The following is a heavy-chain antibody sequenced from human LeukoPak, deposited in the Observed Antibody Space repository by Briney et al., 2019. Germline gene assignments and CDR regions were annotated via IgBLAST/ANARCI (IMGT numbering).Heavy chain of an antibody. CDR2: IRYDGSNK. CDR3: ARDYSSGWFGFDP. V-gene: IGHV3-30*02. Sequence: GGSLRLSCAASGFTFSSYGMHWVRQAPGKGLEWVAFIRYDGSNKYYADSVKGRFTISRDNSKNTLYLQMNSLRAEDTAVYYCARDYSSGWFGFDPWGQGTLVTVSS. J-gene: IGHJ5*02. D-gene: IGHD6-19*01. CDR1: GFTFSSYG.